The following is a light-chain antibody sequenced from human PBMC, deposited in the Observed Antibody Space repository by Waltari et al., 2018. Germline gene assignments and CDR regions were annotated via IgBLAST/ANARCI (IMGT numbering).Light chain of an antibody. CDR2: WAS. V-gene: IGKV4-1*01. J-gene: IGKJ2*01. CDR3: QQQYSAPYT. CDR1: QSVLYSSNNKNY. Sequence: DIVMTQYPDSLAVSLGERATINCKSSQSVLYSSNNKNYLVWYQQKPGQPPKVLIDWASTREAGVPDRVSGSGCGADFNLTISSLQAEDGAVYYCQQQYSAPYTVGQGTKLEIK.